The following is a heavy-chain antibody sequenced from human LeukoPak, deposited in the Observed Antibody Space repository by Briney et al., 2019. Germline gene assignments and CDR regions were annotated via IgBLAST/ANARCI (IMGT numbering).Heavy chain of an antibody. CDR1: GFTFSNYW. CDR3: ARPPHIAAAGQD. Sequence: GGSLRLSCAASGFTFSNYWMTWVRQAPGKGPEWVANIKRDGSEKYYADSVKGRFTISRDNAKSSLYLQMSSLRVEDTAVYYCARPPHIAAAGQDWGQGTLVTVSS. CDR2: IKRDGSEK. D-gene: IGHD6-13*01. J-gene: IGHJ4*02. V-gene: IGHV3-7*01.